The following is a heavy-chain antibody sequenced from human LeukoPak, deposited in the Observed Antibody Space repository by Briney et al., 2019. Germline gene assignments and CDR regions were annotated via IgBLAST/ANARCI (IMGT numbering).Heavy chain of an antibody. Sequence: GASVKVSCKASGNTFTSYYMHWVRQAPGQGLEWMGIINPSGGSTSYAQKFKGRVTMTRDTSTSTVYMELSSLRSEDTAVYYCARAYCSSNTSCARGWYFDLWGRGTLVTVSS. CDR3: ARAYCSSNTSCARGWYFDL. D-gene: IGHD2-2*01. CDR1: GNTFTSYY. V-gene: IGHV1-46*01. J-gene: IGHJ2*01. CDR2: INPSGGST.